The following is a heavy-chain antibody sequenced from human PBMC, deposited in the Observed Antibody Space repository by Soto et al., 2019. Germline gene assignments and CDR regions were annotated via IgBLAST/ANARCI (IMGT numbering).Heavy chain of an antibody. CDR1: GYTFTNYG. D-gene: IGHD2-21*02. CDR3: AKPQRGDAVMNAFDL. CDR2: ITVYSGTT. Sequence: QVQLVQSGAEVKKPGASVKISCKASGYTFTNYGLSWVRQAPGQGLEWMGWITVYSGTTDHVQKFPSRVSMTTDTSTNTAYMELTSLKFDDSAVYYCAKPQRGDAVMNAFDLWGQGTMVTVSS. J-gene: IGHJ3*01. V-gene: IGHV1-18*04.